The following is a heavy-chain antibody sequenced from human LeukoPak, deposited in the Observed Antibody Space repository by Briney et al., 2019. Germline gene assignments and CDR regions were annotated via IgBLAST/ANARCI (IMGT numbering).Heavy chain of an antibody. CDR2: IYHSGST. V-gene: IGHV4-30-2*01. CDR3: ARGSLSFMIYEPFDP. Sequence: PSETLSLTCAVSGGSISSGGYSWSWIRQPPGKGLEWIGYIYHSGSTYYNPSLKRRVTLSVDRSKNQFSLKLSSVPAADTAVYYCARGSLSFMIYEPFDPWGQGTLVTVSS. J-gene: IGHJ5*02. D-gene: IGHD3-16*01. CDR1: GGSISSGGYS.